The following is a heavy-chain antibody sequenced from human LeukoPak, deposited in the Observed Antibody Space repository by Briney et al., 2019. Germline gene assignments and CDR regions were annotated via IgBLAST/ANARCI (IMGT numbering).Heavy chain of an antibody. CDR2: IYSGGGT. Sequence: GGSLRLSCAASGFTVSNNYMTWVRQAPGKGLEWVSLIYSGGGTYYADSVKGRFTISRDNSKNTLNLQMSSLRAEDTAVYYCAKALFGYFDWSISDAFDIWGQGTMDTVSS. D-gene: IGHD3-9*01. V-gene: IGHV3-66*01. J-gene: IGHJ3*02. CDR3: AKALFGYFDWSISDAFDI. CDR1: GFTVSNNY.